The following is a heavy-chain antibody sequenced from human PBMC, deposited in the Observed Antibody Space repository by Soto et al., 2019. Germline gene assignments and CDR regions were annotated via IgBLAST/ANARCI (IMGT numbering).Heavy chain of an antibody. J-gene: IGHJ4*02. CDR2: IYYSGST. CDR1: GGSISSGGYY. CDR3: AGTGEGLWSGYLGSDYFDY. V-gene: IGHV4-31*03. Sequence: SETLSLTCTVSGGSISSGGYYWSWIRQHPGKGLEWIGYIYYSGSTYYNPSLKSRVTISVDTSKNQFSLKLSSVTAADTAVYYCAGTGEGLWSGYLGSDYFDYWGQGTLVTVSS. D-gene: IGHD3-3*01.